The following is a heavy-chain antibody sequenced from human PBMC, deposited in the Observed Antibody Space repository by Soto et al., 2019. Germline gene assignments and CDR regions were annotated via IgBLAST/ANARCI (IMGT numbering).Heavy chain of an antibody. CDR1: GYTFTSYG. V-gene: IGHV1-18*01. D-gene: IGHD6-19*01. CDR3: ARDEKQWLVNCWYAFDI. J-gene: IGHJ3*02. Sequence: VASVKVSCKASGYTFTSYGISWVRQAPGQGLEWMGWISAYNGNTNYAQKLQGRVTMTTDTSTSTAYMELRSLRSDDTAVYYCARDEKQWLVNCWYAFDIWGQGTMVTVSS. CDR2: ISAYNGNT.